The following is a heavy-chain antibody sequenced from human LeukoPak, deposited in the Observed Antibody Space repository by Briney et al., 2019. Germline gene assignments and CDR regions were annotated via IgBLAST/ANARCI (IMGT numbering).Heavy chain of an antibody. CDR3: AGYSSSSGFAFDI. Sequence: GGSLRLSCAASGFTFSSYAMSWVRQAPGKGLEWVSAISGSGGSTYYADSVKGRFTISRDNSKNTLYLQMNSLRAEDTAVYYCAGYSSSSGFAFDIWGQGTMVTVSS. CDR2: ISGSGGST. D-gene: IGHD6-6*01. J-gene: IGHJ3*02. CDR1: GFTFSSYA. V-gene: IGHV3-23*01.